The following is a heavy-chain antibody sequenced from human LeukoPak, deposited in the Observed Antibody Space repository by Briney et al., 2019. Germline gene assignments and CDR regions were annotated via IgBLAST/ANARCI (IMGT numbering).Heavy chain of an antibody. CDR2: INAFGART. J-gene: IGHJ4*02. V-gene: IGHV3-23*01. D-gene: IGHD2-15*01. CDR3: AKVALGYCSGSSCYYFDY. Sequence: PGGSLRLSCEASGFTFSGYAMSWVRQAPGKGLEWVSSINAFGARTYYADSVKGRFTISRVNSKNTLYLQMNSLRAEDTALYYCAKVALGYCSGSSCYYFDYGGQGTLVTVSS. CDR1: GFTFSGYA.